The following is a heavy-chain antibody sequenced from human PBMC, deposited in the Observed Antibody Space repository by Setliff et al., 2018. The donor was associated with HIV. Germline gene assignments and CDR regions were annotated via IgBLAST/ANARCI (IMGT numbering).Heavy chain of an antibody. CDR3: ARINWGP. CDR1: GFTVNTNY. CDR2: INTDGSDT. V-gene: IGHV3-74*01. D-gene: IGHD7-27*01. J-gene: IGHJ5*02. Sequence: PGWSLRLSCAASGFTVNTNYMTRVRQAPGKGLEWVSRINTDGSDTNYADSVKGRFIISRDNTKKALYLQMDGLRAEDTALYFCARINWGPWGPGTLVTVSS.